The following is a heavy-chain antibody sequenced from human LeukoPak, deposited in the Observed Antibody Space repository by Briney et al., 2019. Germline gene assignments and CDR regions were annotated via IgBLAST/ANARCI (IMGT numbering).Heavy chain of an antibody. J-gene: IGHJ4*02. V-gene: IGHV4-30-4*01. Sequence: SETLSLTCTVSGGSISSGDYYWSWIRQPPGKGLEWIGYIYYSGSTYYNPSLKSRVTISVDTSKNQFSLKLSSVTAADTAVYYCAREVSRWPHYFDYWGQGTLVTVSS. CDR1: GGSISSGDYY. D-gene: IGHD4-23*01. CDR2: IYYSGST. CDR3: AREVSRWPHYFDY.